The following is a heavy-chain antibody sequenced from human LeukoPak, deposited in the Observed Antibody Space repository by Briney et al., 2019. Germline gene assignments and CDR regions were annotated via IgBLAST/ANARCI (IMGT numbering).Heavy chain of an antibody. D-gene: IGHD3-22*01. Sequence: GGSLRLSCAASGFTFSSYWMSWVRQAPGKGLEWVANIKQDGSKKYYVDSVKGRFTISRDNAKNSLYLQMNSLRAEDTAVYYCARDGYDSSGYRDYYFDYWGQGTLVTVSS. J-gene: IGHJ4*02. CDR1: GFTFSSYW. CDR3: ARDGYDSSGYRDYYFDY. CDR2: IKQDGSKK. V-gene: IGHV3-7*01.